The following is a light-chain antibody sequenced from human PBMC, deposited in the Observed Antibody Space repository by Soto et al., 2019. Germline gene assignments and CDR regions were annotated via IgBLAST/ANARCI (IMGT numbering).Light chain of an antibody. CDR2: DAS. CDR3: QQRSNWPLP. V-gene: IGKV3-11*01. CDR1: QSVSSY. J-gene: IGKJ4*01. Sequence: EVVLTQSPATLSLSPGERATLSCSASQSVSSYFAWYQQKPGQAPRLLIYDASNRATGIPDRFSGSGSGTDFTLTISSLEPEDFAVYYCQQRSNWPLPFGGGTRVEIK.